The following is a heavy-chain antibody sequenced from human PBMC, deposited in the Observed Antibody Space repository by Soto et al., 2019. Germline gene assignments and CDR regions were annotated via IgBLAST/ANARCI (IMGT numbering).Heavy chain of an antibody. CDR1: GFSLSTSGVG. Sequence: QITLKESGPTLVKPTQTLTLTCTFSGFSLSTSGVGVGWIRQPPGKALEWLALIYWDDDKRYSPSLKSRLTITKDTTKNQVVLTMTNMDPVDTATYCCAHSRNSGSGVDCWGQGTLVTVSS. D-gene: IGHD2-15*01. V-gene: IGHV2-5*02. CDR3: AHSRNSGSGVDC. J-gene: IGHJ4*02. CDR2: IYWDDDK.